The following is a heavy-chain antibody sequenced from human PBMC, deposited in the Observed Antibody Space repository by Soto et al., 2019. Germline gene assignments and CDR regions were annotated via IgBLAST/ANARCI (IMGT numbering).Heavy chain of an antibody. D-gene: IGHD2-2*03. V-gene: IGHV4-34*01. CDR2: INHSGST. CDR3: AGRWIYSYGMDV. Sequence: PSEALSLTCAVYGASFSGSYWTWIRQPPGKGLEWIGEINHSGSTSYSPSLKSRVNISVDTSKNQFSLKFSSVTAAATAVYYCAGRWIYSYGMDVWGQGTTVHVSS. CDR1: GASFSGSY. J-gene: IGHJ6*02.